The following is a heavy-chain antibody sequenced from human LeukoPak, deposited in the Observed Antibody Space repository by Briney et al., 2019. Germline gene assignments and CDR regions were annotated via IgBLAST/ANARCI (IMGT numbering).Heavy chain of an antibody. CDR1: GFTFSNYV. CDR2: ISSDGSNK. CDR3: TKTRGYCSGGSCFNFDY. Sequence: GGSLRLSCAPSGFTFSNYVMHWVRQAPGKGLEWVAVISSDGSNKYYADSVKGRFTISRDNSKNTLYLQMNSLGAEDTAIYYCTKTRGYCSGGSCFNFDYWGQGTLVTVSS. V-gene: IGHV3-30*18. D-gene: IGHD2-15*01. J-gene: IGHJ4*02.